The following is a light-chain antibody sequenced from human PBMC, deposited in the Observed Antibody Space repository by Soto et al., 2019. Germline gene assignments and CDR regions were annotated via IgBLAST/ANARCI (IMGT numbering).Light chain of an antibody. CDR3: RQRSHRPPWT. CDR1: QSVSRSA. V-gene: IGKV3D-20*02. Sequence: VGVTQAPGTLSQSPRGRATLSCRASQSVSRSALASSQQKRRQAPRLLIPDASRTATGIPDRFSGSGSATDFILTTSSLVAHDFVVYYGRQRSHRPPWTFGQGTKVDIK. CDR2: DAS. J-gene: IGKJ1*01.